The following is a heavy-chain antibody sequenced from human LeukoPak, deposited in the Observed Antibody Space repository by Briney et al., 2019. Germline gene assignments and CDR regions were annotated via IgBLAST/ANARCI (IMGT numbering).Heavy chain of an antibody. D-gene: IGHD1-26*01. J-gene: IGHJ5*02. CDR2: INHSGST. CDR1: GGSFSGYY. CDR3: ARARWGAPVDP. V-gene: IGHV4-34*01. Sequence: SETLSLTCAVYGGSFSGYYWSWIRQPPGKGLEWIGEINHSGSTNYNPSLKSRVAISVDTSKNQFSLKLSSVTAADTAVYYCARARWGAPVDPWGQGTLVTVSS.